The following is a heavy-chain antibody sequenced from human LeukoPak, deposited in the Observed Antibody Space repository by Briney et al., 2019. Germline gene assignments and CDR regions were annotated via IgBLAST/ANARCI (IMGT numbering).Heavy chain of an antibody. CDR2: IYNSGST. D-gene: IGHD3-10*01. CDR1: GGSSSIYY. Sequence: PSETLSLXCTVSGGSSSIYYWSWIRQPPGKGLEWIGYIYNSGSTNYNPSLKSRVTISVDTSKNQFSLKLNSVTAADTAVYYCARDRELGYWGQGTLVAVSS. CDR3: ARDRELGY. V-gene: IGHV4-59*01. J-gene: IGHJ4*02.